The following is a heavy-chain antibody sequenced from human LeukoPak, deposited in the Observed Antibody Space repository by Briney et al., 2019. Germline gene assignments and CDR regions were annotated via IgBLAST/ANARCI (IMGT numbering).Heavy chain of an antibody. CDR3: ARGSYGDSYYYYYMDV. CDR1: GYTFNSYG. J-gene: IGHJ6*03. Sequence: ASVKVSCKASGYTFNSYGISWVRQAPGQGLEWMGWISAYNGNTNYAQKLQGRVTMTTDTSTSTAYMELRSLRSDDTAVYYCARGSYGDSYYYYYMDVWGKGTTVTISS. CDR2: ISAYNGNT. D-gene: IGHD4-17*01. V-gene: IGHV1-18*01.